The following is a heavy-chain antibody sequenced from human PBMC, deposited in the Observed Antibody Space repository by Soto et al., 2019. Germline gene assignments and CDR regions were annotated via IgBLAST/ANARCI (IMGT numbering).Heavy chain of an antibody. Sequence: SPSFQGQVTISADKSLSTAYLQWSSLKASDTAMYYCERHPDPYSGMDVWGQGTTVTVSS. V-gene: IGHV5-51*01. J-gene: IGHJ6*02. CDR3: ERHPDPYSGMDV.